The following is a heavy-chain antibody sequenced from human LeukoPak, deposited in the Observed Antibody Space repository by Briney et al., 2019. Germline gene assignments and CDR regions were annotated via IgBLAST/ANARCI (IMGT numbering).Heavy chain of an antibody. D-gene: IGHD3-3*01. CDR1: GGSFSGQY. J-gene: IGHJ4*02. CDR2: INHSGST. CDR3: ARDAQRPRSGYYY. Sequence: SETLSLTCAVYGGSFSGQYWRWIRQPPGKGLEWIGEINHSGSTNYHPSLKSRVTISVDTSKNQFSLNLSSVTAADTAVYYCARDAQRPRSGYYYWGQGTRVTVSS. V-gene: IGHV4-34*01.